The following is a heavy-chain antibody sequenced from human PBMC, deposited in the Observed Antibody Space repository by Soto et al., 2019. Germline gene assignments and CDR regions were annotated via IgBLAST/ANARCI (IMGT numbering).Heavy chain of an antibody. CDR3: SRGELDFDY. CDR2: VYYSGSN. CDR1: GGSISSGGYY. D-gene: IGHD1-1*01. V-gene: IGHV4-31*03. Sequence: QVQLQESGPGLVKPSQTLSLTCTVSGGSISSGGYYWSWIRQHPGKGLEWIGYVYYSGSNYYNTSLKSRVTKSVDTSKNQFSLELGTVTGADTAVYYCSRGELDFDYWGQGTLVTVSS. J-gene: IGHJ4*02.